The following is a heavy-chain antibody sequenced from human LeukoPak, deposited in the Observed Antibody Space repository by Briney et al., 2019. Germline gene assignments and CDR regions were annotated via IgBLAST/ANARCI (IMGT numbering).Heavy chain of an antibody. CDR2: IYSGGST. D-gene: IGHD3-22*01. CDR3: ARTGDSSGYYYASSLYFDY. V-gene: IGHV3-53*01. J-gene: IGHJ4*02. Sequence: GGSLRLSCAASGFTVSSNYMSWVRQAPGKGLEWVSVIYSGGSTYHADSVKGRFTISRDNSKNTLYLQMNSLRAEDTAVYYCARTGDSSGYYYASSLYFDYWGQGTLVTVSS. CDR1: GFTVSSNY.